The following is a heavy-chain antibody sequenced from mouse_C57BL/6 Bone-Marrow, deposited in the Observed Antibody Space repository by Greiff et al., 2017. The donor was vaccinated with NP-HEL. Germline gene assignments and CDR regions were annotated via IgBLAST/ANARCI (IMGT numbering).Heavy chain of an antibody. V-gene: IGHV1-81*01. CDR2: IYPRSGNT. D-gene: IGHD1-1*01. CDR1: GYTFTSYG. J-gene: IGHJ1*03. Sequence: QVQLQQSGAELARPGASVKLSCKASGYTFTSYGISWVKQRTGQGLEWIGEIYPRSGNTYYNEKFKGKATLTADKSSSTAYMELRSLTSEDSAVYFCARRAGYYYGSSYCWYFDVWGTGTTVTVSS. CDR3: ARRAGYYYGSSYCWYFDV.